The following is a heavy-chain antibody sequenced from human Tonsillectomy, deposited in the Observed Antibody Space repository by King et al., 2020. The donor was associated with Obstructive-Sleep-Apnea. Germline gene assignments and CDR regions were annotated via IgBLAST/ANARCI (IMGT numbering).Heavy chain of an antibody. V-gene: IGHV3-30-3*01. CDR1: GFTFSSYA. CDR3: ARGLWFGGEEYWFDP. J-gene: IGHJ5*02. Sequence: QLVQSGGGVVQPGRSLRLSCAASGFTFSSYAMHWVRQAPGKGLEWVAVISYDGSNKYYADSVKGRFTISRDNSKNTLYLQMNSLRAEDTAGYYCARGLWFGGEEYWFDPWGQGPLVTVSS. D-gene: IGHD3-10*01. CDR2: ISYDGSNK.